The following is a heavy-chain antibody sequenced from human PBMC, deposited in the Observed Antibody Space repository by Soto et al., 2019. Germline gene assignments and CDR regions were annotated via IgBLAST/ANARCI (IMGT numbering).Heavy chain of an antibody. Sequence: EVQLLESGGGLVQPGGSLRLSCAASGFTFSSYAMRWVRQAPGKGLEWVSAISGSGGSTYDADSVKGRFTISRANSKKTLYLQIXRLTAEDTSVYYCAVRRVTNPLGSYYGMDVWGQGTTVTVSS. CDR3: AVRRVTNPLGSYYGMDV. D-gene: IGHD3-10*01. CDR2: ISGSGGST. J-gene: IGHJ6*02. V-gene: IGHV3-23*01. CDR1: GFTFSSYA.